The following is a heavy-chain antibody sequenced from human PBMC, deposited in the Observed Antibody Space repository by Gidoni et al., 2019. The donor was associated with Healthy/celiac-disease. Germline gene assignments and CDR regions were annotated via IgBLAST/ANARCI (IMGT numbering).Heavy chain of an antibody. D-gene: IGHD3-10*01. CDR1: GGSISSSH. CDR3: ARECVTMVRGVIRDDAFDI. Sequence: QVQLQESGPGLVKPSETLSLTCTVSGGSISSSHWSWIRQPPGKGLEWIGYIYYSGSTNYNPSLKSRVTISVDTSKNQFSLKLSSVTAADTAVYYCARECVTMVRGVIRDDAFDIWGQGTMVTVSS. J-gene: IGHJ3*02. CDR2: IYYSGST. V-gene: IGHV4-59*01.